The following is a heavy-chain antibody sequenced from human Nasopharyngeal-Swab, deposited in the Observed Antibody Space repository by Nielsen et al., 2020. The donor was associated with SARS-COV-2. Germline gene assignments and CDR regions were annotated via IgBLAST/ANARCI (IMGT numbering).Heavy chain of an antibody. CDR3: ARDGPEPENWGVLCY. J-gene: IGHJ4*02. CDR1: GFTFSSYS. V-gene: IGHV3-21*01. CDR2: ISSSSSYI. Sequence: GGSLRLPCAASGFTFSSYSMNWVRQAPGKGLEWVSSISSSSSYIYYADSVKGRFTISRDNAKNSLYLQMNSLRAEDTAVYYCARDGPEPENWGVLCYWGQGTLVTVSS. D-gene: IGHD7-27*01.